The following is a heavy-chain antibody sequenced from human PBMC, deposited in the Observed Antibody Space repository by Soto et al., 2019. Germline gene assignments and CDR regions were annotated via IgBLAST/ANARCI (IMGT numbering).Heavy chain of an antibody. J-gene: IGHJ5*02. CDR1: GFTFSSYW. CDR2: INGDGSTT. V-gene: IGHV3-74*01. Sequence: EVQLVESGGGLVQPGGSLRLSCAASGFTFSSYWMHWVRQAPGKGLVWVSRINGDGSTTGYAVSVKGRFTISRDNAKNTLYLQMNSLRAEDTAVYYCSNWFDPWGQGTLVTVSS. CDR3: SNWFDP.